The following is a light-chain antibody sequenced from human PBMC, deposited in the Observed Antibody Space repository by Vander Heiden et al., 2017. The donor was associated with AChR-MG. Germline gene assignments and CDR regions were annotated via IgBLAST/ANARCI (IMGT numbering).Light chain of an antibody. Sequence: EIVMTQSPATLSVSPGERATLSCRPSQSVSSNLAWYHQKPGQDPRLLIYGASTRATGIPARFSGSGSGTEYTLTISSLQSEDFAVYYCQQYNNWPPLTFGGGTKVEIK. CDR1: QSVSSN. CDR2: GAS. V-gene: IGKV3-15*01. J-gene: IGKJ4*01. CDR3: QQYNNWPPLT.